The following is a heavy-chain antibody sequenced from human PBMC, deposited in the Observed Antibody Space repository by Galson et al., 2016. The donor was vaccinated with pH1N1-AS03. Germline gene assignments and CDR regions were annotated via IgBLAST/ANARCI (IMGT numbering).Heavy chain of an antibody. V-gene: IGHV4-38-2*02. CDR3: ARSPRVISVAGTFPSRFDP. J-gene: IGHJ5*02. CDR1: GYSIPTGHY. D-gene: IGHD6-19*01. Sequence: ETLSLTCTVSGYSIPTGHYWGWIRQPPGKGLEWIGSIYPGVSTDYNPSLKSRVTISVDTSKNQFSLKLSSVTAADTAVYYCARSPRVISVAGTFPSRFDPWGQGTLVTVSS. CDR2: IYPGVST.